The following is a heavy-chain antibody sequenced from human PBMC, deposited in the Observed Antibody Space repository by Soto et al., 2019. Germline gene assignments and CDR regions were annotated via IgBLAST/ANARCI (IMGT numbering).Heavy chain of an antibody. CDR2: ISYDGSNK. D-gene: IGHD5-12*01. V-gene: IGHV3-30*18. CDR1: GFTFSSYG. J-gene: IGHJ4*02. CDR3: AKQSSPPVKMATIDY. Sequence: GGSLRLSCAASGFTFSSYGMHWVRQAPGKGLEWVAVISYDGSNKYYADSVKGRFTISRDNSKNTLYLQMNSLRAEDTAVYYCAKQSSPPVKMATIDYWGQGTLVTVSS.